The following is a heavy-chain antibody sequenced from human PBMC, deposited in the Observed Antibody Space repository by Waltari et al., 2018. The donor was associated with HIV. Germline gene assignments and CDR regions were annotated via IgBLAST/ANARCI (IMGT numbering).Heavy chain of an antibody. CDR1: GYIFTTYA. CDR3: AKTYCSSSTCIKGIDGNWFDP. D-gene: IGHD2-2*01. CDR2: GNTKTGNP. V-gene: IGHV7-4-1*02. Sequence: QVQLVQSGSELKKPGASVKVSCKASGYIFTTYAMNWVRQAPGQGLEWMGWGNTKTGNPTDAQGFTGRFLFSLDTSVSTAYLQISSLKTEDTAVYYCAKTYCSSSTCIKGIDGNWFDPWGQGTLVTVSS. J-gene: IGHJ5*02.